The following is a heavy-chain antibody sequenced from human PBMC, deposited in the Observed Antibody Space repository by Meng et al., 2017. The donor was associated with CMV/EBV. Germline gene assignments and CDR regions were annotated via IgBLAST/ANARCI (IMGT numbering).Heavy chain of an antibody. CDR3: ARGAYDFWSGKDDY. CDR2: INHSGST. D-gene: IGHD3-3*01. Sequence: SQTLSLTCAVYGGSFSGYYWSWIRQPPGKGLEWIGGINHSGSTNYNPSLKSRVTISVDTSKNQFSLKLSSVTAADTAVYYCARGAYDFWSGKDDYWGQGTLVTVSS. V-gene: IGHV4-34*01. J-gene: IGHJ4*02. CDR1: GGSFSGYY.